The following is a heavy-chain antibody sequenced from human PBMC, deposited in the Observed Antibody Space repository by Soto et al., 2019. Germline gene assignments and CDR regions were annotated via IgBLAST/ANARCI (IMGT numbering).Heavy chain of an antibody. J-gene: IGHJ5*02. CDR1: GGSISSSSYY. Sequence: QLQLQESGPGLVKPSETLSLTCTVSGGSISSSSYYWGWIRQPPGKGLEWIGSIYYSGSTYYNPSLKSRGTITADTSKHQFSLKLRAVTAADTAVYSCAGPYYCGRGMVSDPWGQGTLGTVSS. CDR2: IYYSGST. D-gene: IGHD3-10*01. V-gene: IGHV4-39*01. CDR3: AGPYYCGRGMVSDP.